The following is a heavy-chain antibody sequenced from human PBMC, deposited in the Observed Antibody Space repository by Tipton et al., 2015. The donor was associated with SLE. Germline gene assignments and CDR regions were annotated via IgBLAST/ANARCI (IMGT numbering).Heavy chain of an antibody. Sequence: QLVQSGSEVKRPGASVKVSCKPSGYPFSNYDIHWVRQAPGQGLEWMGWINPITGGTMFSQIFQGRVAMTTDTSISTAYMELNNLRYDDTAVYFCAGGVVGPTVDWFDPWGQGTLVIVSS. D-gene: IGHD1-26*01. V-gene: IGHV1-2*02. CDR2: INPITGGT. J-gene: IGHJ5*02. CDR3: AGGVVGPTVDWFDP. CDR1: GYPFSNYD.